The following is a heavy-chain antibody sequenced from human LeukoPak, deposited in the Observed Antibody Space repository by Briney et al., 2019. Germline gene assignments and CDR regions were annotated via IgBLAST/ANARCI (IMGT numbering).Heavy chain of an antibody. Sequence: SQTLSLTCAISGDSVSSNTVAWNWIRQSPSRGLEWLGRTYYRSKWYNDYAVSVKGRITINPDTSKNQFSLQLNSATPEDTALYYCARHSPSRYPLGGYGNYGFDYWGQGTLVTVSS. V-gene: IGHV6-1*01. D-gene: IGHD4-11*01. J-gene: IGHJ4*02. CDR2: TYYRSKWYN. CDR3: ARHSPSRYPLGGYGNYGFDY. CDR1: GDSVSSNTVA.